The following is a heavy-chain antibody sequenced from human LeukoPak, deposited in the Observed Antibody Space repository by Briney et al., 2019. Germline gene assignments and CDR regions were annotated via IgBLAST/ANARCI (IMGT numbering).Heavy chain of an antibody. CDR2: ISTNCGDT. Sequence: ASVTVSCKASGYTFTGNYMHWVRQPPGQGLEWMGWISTNCGDTNYGRKFRGRVTMTRDASISTAYMELSRLRSDDTAVYYCARATMVRGVTWGQGTLVTVSS. V-gene: IGHV1-2*02. J-gene: IGHJ4*02. CDR3: ARATMVRGVT. CDR1: GYTFTGNY. D-gene: IGHD3-10*01.